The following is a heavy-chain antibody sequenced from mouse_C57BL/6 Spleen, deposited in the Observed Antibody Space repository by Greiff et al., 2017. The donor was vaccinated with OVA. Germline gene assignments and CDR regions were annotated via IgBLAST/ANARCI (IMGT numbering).Heavy chain of an antibody. D-gene: IGHD1-1*01. V-gene: IGHV1-81*01. CDR1: GYTFTSYG. CDR2: IYPRSGNT. J-gene: IGHJ2*01. CDR3: ARVTTVVEGFDY. Sequence: QVQLKESGAELARPGASVKLSCKASGYTFTSYGISWVKQRTGQGLEWIGEIYPRSGNTYYNEKFKGKATPTADKSSSTAYMELRSLTSEDSAVYFCARVTTVVEGFDYWGQGTTLTVSS.